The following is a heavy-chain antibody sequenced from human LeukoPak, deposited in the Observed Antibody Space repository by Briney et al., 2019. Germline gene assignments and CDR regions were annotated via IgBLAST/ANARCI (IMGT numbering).Heavy chain of an antibody. D-gene: IGHD2-15*01. Sequence: GGSLRLSCAASGFSFSSYAMSWVRQAPGKGLEWVSAISGSGGSTNYADSVKGRFTISRDNSKNTLYLQMNSLRAEDTAVYYCAKRSCSGGSCNFDCWGQGTLVTVSS. CDR2: ISGSGGST. CDR3: AKRSCSGGSCNFDC. CDR1: GFSFSSYA. J-gene: IGHJ4*02. V-gene: IGHV3-23*01.